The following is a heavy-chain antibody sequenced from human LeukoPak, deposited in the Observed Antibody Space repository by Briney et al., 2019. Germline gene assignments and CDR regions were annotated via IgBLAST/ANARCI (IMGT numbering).Heavy chain of an antibody. J-gene: IGHJ4*02. CDR2: INHGGST. CDR1: GGSFSGYY. CDR3: AREGVYYDILAAYYRPYYFDV. V-gene: IGHV4-34*01. Sequence: PSETLSLTCAVYGGSFSGYYWSWIRQPPGKGLEWIGEINHGGSTNYNPSLKSRLTISVDTSKNQFSLKLSSVTAADTAVYYCAREGVYYDILAAYYRPYYFDVWGQGTLVTVYS. D-gene: IGHD3-9*01.